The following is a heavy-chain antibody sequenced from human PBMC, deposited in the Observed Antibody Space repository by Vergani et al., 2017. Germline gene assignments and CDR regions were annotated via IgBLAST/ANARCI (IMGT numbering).Heavy chain of an antibody. CDR3: ARGNYYGSGTYVDP. V-gene: IGHV3-66*02. CDR2: IYSGDEK. Sequence: ELQLVESGGGLVKPGGSLRLSCAASGPTVSGNYMIWLRKAPGKGLEWVSHIYSGDEKYCADSVKGRVTISIDTSKNTLHLQINNLRVEDTAGYYCARGNYYGSGTYVDPWGQGTLVTVSS. J-gene: IGHJ5*02. CDR1: GPTVSGNY. D-gene: IGHD3-10*01.